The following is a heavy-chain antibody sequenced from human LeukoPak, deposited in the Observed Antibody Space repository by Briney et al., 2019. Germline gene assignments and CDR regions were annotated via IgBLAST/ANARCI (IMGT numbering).Heavy chain of an antibody. V-gene: IGHV1-69*13. CDR3: ARDRARRGVVIEWFDP. CDR2: IIPIFGTA. CDR1: GGTFSSYA. J-gene: IGHJ5*02. D-gene: IGHD4-23*01. Sequence: ASVKVSCKASGGTFSSYAISWVRQAPGQGLEWMGEIIPIFGTANYAQKFQGRVTITADESTSTAYMELSSLRSEDTAVYYCARDRARRGVVIEWFDPWGQGTLVTVSS.